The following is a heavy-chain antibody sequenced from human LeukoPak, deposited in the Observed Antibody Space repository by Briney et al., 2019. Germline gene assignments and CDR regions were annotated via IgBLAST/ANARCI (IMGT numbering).Heavy chain of an antibody. J-gene: IGHJ4*02. CDR1: GGSISSYY. V-gene: IGHV4-59*01. CDR2: IYYSGST. D-gene: IGHD3-22*01. CDR3: ARDHDKTGFDY. Sequence: SETLSLTCTVSGGSISSYYWSWIRQPPGKGLEWIGYIYYSGSTNYNPSLKSRVTISVDTSKNQFSLKLNSVTAADTAVYYCARDHDKTGFDYWGQGTLVTVSS.